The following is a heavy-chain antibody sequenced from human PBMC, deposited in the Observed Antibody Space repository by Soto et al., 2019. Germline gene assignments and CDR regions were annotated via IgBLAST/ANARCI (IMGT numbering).Heavy chain of an antibody. J-gene: IGHJ5*02. Sequence: LSLTCIVSGGSISSSSYYWGWIRQPPGKGLERIGSIYYSGSTYYNPSLKSRVTISVETSKNQFSLKLSSVTAADTAVFYCARHRARNWFDPWGQGTLVTVSS. V-gene: IGHV4-39*01. CDR2: IYYSGST. CDR1: GGSISSSSYY. D-gene: IGHD6-6*01. CDR3: ARHRARNWFDP.